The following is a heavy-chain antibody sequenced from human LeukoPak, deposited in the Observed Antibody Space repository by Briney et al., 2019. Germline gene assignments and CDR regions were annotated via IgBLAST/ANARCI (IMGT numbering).Heavy chain of an antibody. CDR2: INHSGST. CDR3: ARDGRGGYNPFDY. D-gene: IGHD5-24*01. J-gene: IGHJ4*02. Sequence: SETLSLTCAVYGGSFSGYYWSWIRQPPGKGLEWIGEINHSGSTNYNPSLKSRVTISVDTSKSQFSLKLSSVTAADTAVYYCARDGRGGYNPFDYWGQGTLVTVSS. V-gene: IGHV4-34*01. CDR1: GGSFSGYY.